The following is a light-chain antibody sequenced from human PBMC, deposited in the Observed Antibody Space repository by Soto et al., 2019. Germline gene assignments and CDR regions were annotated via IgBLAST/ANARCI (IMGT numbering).Light chain of an antibody. J-gene: IGKJ1*01. CDR1: QSVTTN. V-gene: IGKV3-15*01. Sequence: EVVMTQSPATLSVSPGERVTFSCRASQSVTTNLAWYQQKPGQAPRLLIYGAPTRATGIPARFSGSGSGTEFTLTISSLQSEDFAVYYCQQYNNWPPWTFGQGTKVDIK. CDR3: QQYNNWPPWT. CDR2: GAP.